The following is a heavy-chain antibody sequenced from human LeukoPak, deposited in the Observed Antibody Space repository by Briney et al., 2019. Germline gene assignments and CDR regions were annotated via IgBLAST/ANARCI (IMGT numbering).Heavy chain of an antibody. D-gene: IGHD6-19*01. Sequence: ASVKVSCKASGYTFTGYYMHWVRQAPGQGLEWMGWINPNSGGTNYAQKFQGRVTMTRDTSTSTAYMELSRLRSDDTAVYYCARTVKGKDGQWLVLVYWGQGTLVTVSS. V-gene: IGHV1-2*02. J-gene: IGHJ4*02. CDR3: ARTVKGKDGQWLVLVY. CDR1: GYTFTGYY. CDR2: INPNSGGT.